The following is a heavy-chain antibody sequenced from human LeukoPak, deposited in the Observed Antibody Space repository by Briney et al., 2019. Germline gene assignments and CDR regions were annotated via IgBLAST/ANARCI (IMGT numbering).Heavy chain of an antibody. CDR2: IYYSGST. J-gene: IGHJ4*02. CDR3: ARGKQLVANDY. CDR1: GGSISSGGYY. D-gene: IGHD6-6*01. V-gene: IGHV4-31*03. Sequence: PSQTLSLTCTVSGGSISSGGYYWSWIRQHPGKGLEWIGYIYYSGSTYYNPSLKSRVTMSVDTSKNQFSLKLSSVTAADTAVYYCARGKQLVANDYWGQGTLVTVSS.